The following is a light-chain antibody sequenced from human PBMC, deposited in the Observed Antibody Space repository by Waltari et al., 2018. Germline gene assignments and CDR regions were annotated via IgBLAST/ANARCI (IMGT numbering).Light chain of an antibody. CDR1: SSNIGNNV. J-gene: IGLJ3*02. CDR3: AAWDDSLHGRWE. V-gene: IGLV1-44*01. Sequence: QSVLTQPPSASGTPGQRVTISCSGRSSNIGNNVVNWYQQVPGTTPKLLIYRNDQRPSGVPDRFSGSKSGTSASLAISGLRSGDEADYYCAAWDDSLHGRWEFGGGTKVTVL. CDR2: RND.